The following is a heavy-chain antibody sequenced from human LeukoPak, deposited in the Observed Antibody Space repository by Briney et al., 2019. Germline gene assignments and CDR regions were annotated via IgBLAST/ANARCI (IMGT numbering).Heavy chain of an antibody. D-gene: IGHD3-16*02. V-gene: IGHV4-39*07. J-gene: IGHJ4*02. Sequence: SETLSLTCTVSSGSISTSNYYWGWVRQPPGKALEWIGNIFYNGSTYYSPSLKSRVTISLDTSRNQFSLKLSSVTAADTAVYYCASNVWGSYRLFDYWGQGTLVTVSS. CDR3: ASNVWGSYRLFDY. CDR1: SGSISTSNYY. CDR2: IFYNGST.